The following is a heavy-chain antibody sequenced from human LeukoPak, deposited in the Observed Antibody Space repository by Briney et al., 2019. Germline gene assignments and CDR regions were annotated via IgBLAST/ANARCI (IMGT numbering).Heavy chain of an antibody. CDR1: GGSFSGYY. D-gene: IGHD3-22*01. Sequence: SETLSLTCAVYGGSFSGYYWSWIRQPPGKGLEWIGEINHSGSTNYNPSLKSRVTISVDTSKNQFSLKLSSVTAADTAVYYCARNAAPYYDSSGSANYFDYWGQGTLVTVSS. V-gene: IGHV4-34*01. CDR3: ARNAAPYYDSSGSANYFDY. J-gene: IGHJ4*02. CDR2: INHSGST.